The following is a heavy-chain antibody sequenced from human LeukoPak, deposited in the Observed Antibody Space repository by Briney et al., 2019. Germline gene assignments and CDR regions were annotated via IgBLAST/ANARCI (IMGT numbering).Heavy chain of an antibody. J-gene: IGHJ3*02. CDR3: ARESDYYGSGSYQHGAFDI. Sequence: GASVKVSCKASGGTFSSYAISWVRQAPGQGLEWVGGIIPIFGTANYAQKFQGRVTITTDESTSTAYMELSSLRSEDTAVYYCARESDYYGSGSYQHGAFDIWGQGTMVTVSS. V-gene: IGHV1-69*05. D-gene: IGHD3-10*01. CDR1: GGTFSSYA. CDR2: IIPIFGTA.